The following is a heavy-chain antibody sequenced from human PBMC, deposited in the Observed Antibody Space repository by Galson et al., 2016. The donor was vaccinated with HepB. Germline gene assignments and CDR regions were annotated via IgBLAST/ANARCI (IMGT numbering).Heavy chain of an antibody. CDR2: ISWDGAHT. CDR3: AKDMTAWAAGFFDF. V-gene: IGHV3-43*01. D-gene: IGHD2-21*01. J-gene: IGHJ4*02. CDR1: GFTFDNYP. Sequence: SLRLSCAASGFTFDNYPMHWVRRLPGKGLEWVSLISWDGAHTYYSDSVKGRFTISRDNSTNSLYLEMKSLRMEDTALYFCAKDMTAWAAGFFDFWGPGTLVTVSS.